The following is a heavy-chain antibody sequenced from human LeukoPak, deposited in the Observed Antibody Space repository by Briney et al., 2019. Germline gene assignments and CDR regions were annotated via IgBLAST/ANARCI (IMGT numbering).Heavy chain of an antibody. CDR2: INPNSGGT. D-gene: IGHD6-13*01. J-gene: IGHJ5*02. V-gene: IGHV1-2*02. Sequence: GASVKVSCKASGYTFTGYYVHWVRQAPGQGLEWMGWINPNSGGTNYAQKFQGRVTMTRDTSISTAYMELSRLRSDDTAVYYCARDRRVRRPGIAAAGINWFDPWGQGTLVTVSS. CDR1: GYTFTGYY. CDR3: ARDRRVRRPGIAAAGINWFDP.